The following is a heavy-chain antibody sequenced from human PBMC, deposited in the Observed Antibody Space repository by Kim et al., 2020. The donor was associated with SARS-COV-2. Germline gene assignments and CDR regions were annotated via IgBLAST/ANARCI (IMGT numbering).Heavy chain of an antibody. D-gene: IGHD2-8*01. Sequence: GGSLRLSCAASGFDFRIYAMSWVRQAPGKGLEWVSSIIGNSDDIYYADSVKGRFTISRDNSKNTLYLQMNSLRDDDTAVYYCAKDGFVGNGVFDAFDIWGHGTMVTVSA. CDR1: GFDFRIYA. V-gene: IGHV3-23*01. CDR3: AKDGFVGNGVFDAFDI. J-gene: IGHJ3*02. CDR2: IIGNSDDI.